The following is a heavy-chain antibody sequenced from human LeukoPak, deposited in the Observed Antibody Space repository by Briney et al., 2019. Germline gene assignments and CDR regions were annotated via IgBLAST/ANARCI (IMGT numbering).Heavy chain of an antibody. D-gene: IGHD5-24*01. CDR1: GYTFTGYY. V-gene: IGHV1-2*04. J-gene: IGHJ6*02. Sequence: ASVKVSCKASGYTFTGYYMHWARQAPGQGLEWMGWINPNSGGTNYAQKFQGWVTMTRDTSISTAYMELSRLRSDDTAVYYCARDSRDGYGMDVWGQGTTVTVSS. CDR3: ARDSRDGYGMDV. CDR2: INPNSGGT.